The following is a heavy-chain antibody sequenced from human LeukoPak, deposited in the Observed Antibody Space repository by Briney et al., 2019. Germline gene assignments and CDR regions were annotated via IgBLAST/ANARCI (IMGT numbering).Heavy chain of an antibody. CDR1: GFHFSNYW. CDR2: IKHDGSEK. D-gene: IGHD3-16*01. Sequence: PGGSLRQSCVVSGFHFSNYWMNWVRQAPAKGLERVANIKHDGSEKNYVDSVEDRFNISRDNAKKPRYLQMNSLRAEDTAVYYCARALSHCLDYWGQGTLVTVSS. J-gene: IGHJ4*02. CDR3: ARALSHCLDY. V-gene: IGHV3-7*01.